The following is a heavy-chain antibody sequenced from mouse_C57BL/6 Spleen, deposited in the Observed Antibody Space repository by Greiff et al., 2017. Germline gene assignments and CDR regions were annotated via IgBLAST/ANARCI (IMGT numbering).Heavy chain of an antibody. D-gene: IGHD1-1*01. Sequence: QVQLQQSGAELAKPGASVKLSCKASDYTFTSYWMHWVKQRPGQGLEWIGYINPSSGYTKYNQKFKDKATLTADKSSSTAYMQLSSLTYEDSAVYYCARDYGSSYWYFDVWGTGTTVTVSS. V-gene: IGHV1-7*01. CDR1: DYTFTSYW. CDR3: ARDYGSSYWYFDV. J-gene: IGHJ1*03. CDR2: INPSSGYT.